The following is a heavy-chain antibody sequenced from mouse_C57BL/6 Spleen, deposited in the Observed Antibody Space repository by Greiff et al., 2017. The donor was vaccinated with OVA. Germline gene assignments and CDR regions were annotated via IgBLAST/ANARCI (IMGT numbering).Heavy chain of an antibody. Sequence: QVQLQQSGAELVKPGASVKMSCKASGYTFTSYWITWVKQRPGQGLEWIGDIYPGSGSTNYNEKFKSKATLTVDTSSSTAYMQLSSLTSEDSAVYYCARRAGDGYYRAWFAYWGQGTLVTVSA. CDR2: IYPGSGST. CDR3: ARRAGDGYYRAWFAY. V-gene: IGHV1-55*01. J-gene: IGHJ3*01. D-gene: IGHD2-3*01. CDR1: GYTFTSYW.